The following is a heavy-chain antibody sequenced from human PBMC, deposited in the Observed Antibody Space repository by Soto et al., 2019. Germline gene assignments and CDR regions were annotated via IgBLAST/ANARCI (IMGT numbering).Heavy chain of an antibody. CDR3: TSMNDRDAFDI. Sequence: EELLVESGGGLVKRGGSLRLSCAASGLNFDIAWLSWVRQAPGKGLEWVGRIKNNADGGTTDTAAPVKDRFTISRDDSESTLYLQMNSLQTEDTAIYYCTSMNDRDAFDIWGQGTMVTVSS. V-gene: IGHV3-15*01. CDR2: IKNNADGGTT. CDR1: GLNFDIAW. J-gene: IGHJ3*02. D-gene: IGHD1-1*01.